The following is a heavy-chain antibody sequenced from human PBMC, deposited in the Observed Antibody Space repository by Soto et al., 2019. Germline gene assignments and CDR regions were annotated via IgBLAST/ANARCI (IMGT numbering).Heavy chain of an antibody. J-gene: IGHJ6*03. CDR2: ISAYNGNT. V-gene: IGHV1-18*01. CDR1: GYTFTSYG. Sequence: QVQLVQSGAEVKKPGASVKVSCKASGYTFTSYGISWVRQAPGQGLEWMGWISAYNGNTNYAQKLQGRVTMTTDTSTSTAYMELRSLRSHDTAVSYCARGGANYDFWSGYGYYMDVWGKGTTVTVSS. D-gene: IGHD3-3*01. CDR3: ARGGANYDFWSGYGYYMDV.